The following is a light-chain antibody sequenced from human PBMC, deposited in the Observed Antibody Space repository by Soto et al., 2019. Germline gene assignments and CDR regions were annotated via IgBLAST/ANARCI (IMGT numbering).Light chain of an antibody. V-gene: IGKV1-27*01. J-gene: IGKJ1*01. Sequence: DIQMTQSPSSLSASVGDRVTITCRASQGISTYLAWYQQKPGKVPSLLIFAASTLQSGVPSRFSGSGSGTDFTLTTSSLQPEDVATYYCKKYNPAPWTFGQGTKGEIK. CDR3: KKYNPAPWT. CDR2: AAS. CDR1: QGISTY.